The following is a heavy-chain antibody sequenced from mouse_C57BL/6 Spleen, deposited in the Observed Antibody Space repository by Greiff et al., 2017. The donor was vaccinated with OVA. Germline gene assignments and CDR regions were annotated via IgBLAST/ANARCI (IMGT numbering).Heavy chain of an antibody. J-gene: IGHJ4*01. CDR1: GYAFSSYW. CDR2: IYPGDGDT. V-gene: IGHV1-80*01. Sequence: VQLQQSGAELVKPGASVKISCKASGYAFSSYWLNWVKQRPGKGLEWIGQIYPGDGDTNYTGKFKGKATLTADKSSSTAYMQHSSLTAEDSAVYFCARADAMDYWGQGTSVTVSS. CDR3: ARADAMDY.